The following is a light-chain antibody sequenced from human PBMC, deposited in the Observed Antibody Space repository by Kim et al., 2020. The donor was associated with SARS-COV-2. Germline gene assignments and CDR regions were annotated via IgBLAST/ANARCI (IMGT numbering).Light chain of an antibody. CDR3: SSYADSNRWV. CDR2: DVS. V-gene: IGLV2-8*01. J-gene: IGLJ3*02. CDR1: SSDVGGYNY. Sequence: QSALTQPPSASGSPGQSVTISCTGTSSDVGGYNYVSWYQQHPGKAPKRMIYDVSKRPSGVPDRFSGSKSGNTASLTVSGLQAEDEADYYCSSYADSNRWVFGGGTQLTVL.